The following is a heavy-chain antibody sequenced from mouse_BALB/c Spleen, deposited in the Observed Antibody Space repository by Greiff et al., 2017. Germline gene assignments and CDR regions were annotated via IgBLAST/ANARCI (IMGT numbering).Heavy chain of an antibody. Sequence: EVKLMESGGGLVKPGGSLKLSCAASGFTFSSYAMSWVRQSPEKRLEWVAEISSGGSYTYYPDTVTGRFTISRDNAKNTLYLEMSSLRSEDTAMYYCARDYPGYFDVWGAGTTVTVSS. D-gene: IGHD5-5*01. V-gene: IGHV5-9-4*01. CDR2: ISSGGSYT. CDR3: ARDYPGYFDV. CDR1: GFTFSSYA. J-gene: IGHJ1*01.